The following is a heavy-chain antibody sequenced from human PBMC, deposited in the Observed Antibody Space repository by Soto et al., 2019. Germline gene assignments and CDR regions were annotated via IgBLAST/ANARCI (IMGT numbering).Heavy chain of an antibody. Sequence: GGSLRLSCAASGFTFSRYWMSWVRQAPGKGLEWVANIKPDGSEKYYVDSVKGRFTISRDSAKNSLYLQMNSLRAEDTAVYYCASVRGNSGYDLAFDYWGQGTLVTVS. CDR3: ASVRGNSGYDLAFDY. CDR1: GFTFSRYW. D-gene: IGHD5-12*01. V-gene: IGHV3-7*01. J-gene: IGHJ4*02. CDR2: IKPDGSEK.